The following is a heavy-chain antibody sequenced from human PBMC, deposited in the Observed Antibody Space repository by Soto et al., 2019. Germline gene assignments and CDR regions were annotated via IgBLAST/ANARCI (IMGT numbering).Heavy chain of an antibody. CDR1: GFTFSSYA. CDR3: ARVGGVGAPPGTDF. D-gene: IGHD1-26*01. J-gene: IGHJ4*02. V-gene: IGHV3-23*01. CDR2: ISGNGADT. Sequence: EVQLLESGGGLVQPGGSVRLSCAASGFTFSSYAMSWVRQAPGKGLEWVSAISGNGADTTYADSVRGRFTISRDNSKDTLYLQMNSLRADDTAVYFCARVGGVGAPPGTDFWGQGTLVTVSS.